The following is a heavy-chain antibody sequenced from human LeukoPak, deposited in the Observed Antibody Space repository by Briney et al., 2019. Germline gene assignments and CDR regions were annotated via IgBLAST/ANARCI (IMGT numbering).Heavy chain of an antibody. J-gene: IGHJ4*02. CDR1: GESFCCYH. CDR2: INHSGST. Sequence: PSETLSLTFAVYGESFCCYHWTSIRQPPGQGLEWIGEINHSGSTNYDPYLKSRVTISVDTSKNQFSLKLSSVTAADTAVYYCARGGYSYGHLDYWGQGTLVTVSS. V-gene: IGHV4-34*01. D-gene: IGHD5-18*01. CDR3: ARGGYSYGHLDY.